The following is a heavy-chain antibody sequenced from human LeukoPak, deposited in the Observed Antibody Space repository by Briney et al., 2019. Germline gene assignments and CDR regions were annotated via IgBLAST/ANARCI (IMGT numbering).Heavy chain of an antibody. Sequence: PGRSLRLSCAASGFTFSSYGMHWVRQAPGKGLEWVAVIWYDGINKYYADSVKGRFTISRDNSKNTLYLQMNGLRAEDTAVYYCARGMVGATYLDYWGQGTLVTVSS. CDR2: IWYDGINK. V-gene: IGHV3-33*01. CDR1: GFTFSSYG. CDR3: ARGMVGATYLDY. J-gene: IGHJ4*02. D-gene: IGHD1-26*01.